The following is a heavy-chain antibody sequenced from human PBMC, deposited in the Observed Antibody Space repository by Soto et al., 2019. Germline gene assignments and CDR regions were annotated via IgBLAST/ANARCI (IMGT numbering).Heavy chain of an antibody. CDR3: ARSIAAAVDFDY. Sequence: GGSLRLSCAVAGFTFSDYYMTWIRQAPGKGLEWVSYISGSTSHTNYADSVKGRFTISRDNAKNSLYLQMNSLRADDTAVYYCARSIAAAVDFDYWGQGTLVTVSS. V-gene: IGHV3-11*03. CDR1: GFTFSDYY. CDR2: ISGSTSHT. D-gene: IGHD6-13*01. J-gene: IGHJ4*02.